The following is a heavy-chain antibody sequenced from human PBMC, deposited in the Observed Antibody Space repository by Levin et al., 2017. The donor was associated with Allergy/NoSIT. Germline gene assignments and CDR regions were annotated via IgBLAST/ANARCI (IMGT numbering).Heavy chain of an antibody. CDR3: ARGGDQCSGGRCCLVEYSWFDP. CDR2: VHHTGGTS. J-gene: IGHJ5*02. CDR1: GGSIGSSSYY. D-gene: IGHD2-15*01. V-gene: IGHV4-39*07. Sequence: SQTLSLTCSISGGSIGSSSYYWGWTRQPPGKGLEWIGSVHHTGGTSYYNPSLKSRVTISLDTSTNQLSLKISSVTAADTAVYYCARGGDQCSGGRCCLVEYSWFDPWGQGTLVTVSA.